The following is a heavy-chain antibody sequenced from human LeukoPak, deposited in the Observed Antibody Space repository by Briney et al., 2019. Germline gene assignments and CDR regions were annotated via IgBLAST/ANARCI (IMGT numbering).Heavy chain of an antibody. CDR2: ITASGTAM. Sequence: GGPLRLSCAASGFTFSSYSMNWVRQAPGKGLEWVSHITASGTAMFYADSVKGRFTISRDNAKNSLYLQMNSLRDEDTAVYYCASSGSYRFDYWGQGTLVTVSS. V-gene: IGHV3-48*02. CDR3: ASSGSYRFDY. D-gene: IGHD1-26*01. CDR1: GFTFSSYS. J-gene: IGHJ4*02.